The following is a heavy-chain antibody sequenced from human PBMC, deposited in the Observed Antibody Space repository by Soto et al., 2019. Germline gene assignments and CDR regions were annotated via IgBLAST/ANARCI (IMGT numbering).Heavy chain of an antibody. CDR2: IIPIFGTA. V-gene: IGHV1-69*06. J-gene: IGHJ5*02. CDR1: GGTFSSYA. CDR3: ARGGSEAVADWFDP. D-gene: IGHD6-19*01. Sequence: ASVKGSCKASGGTFSSYAISWVRQAPGQGLEWMGGIIPIFGTANYAQKFQGRVTITADKSTSTAYMELSSLRSEDTAVYYCARGGSEAVADWFDPWGQGTLVTVSS.